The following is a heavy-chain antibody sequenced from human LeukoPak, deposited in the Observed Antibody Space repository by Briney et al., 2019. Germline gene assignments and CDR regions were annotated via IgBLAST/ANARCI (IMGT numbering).Heavy chain of an antibody. CDR3: ARVRTEWYIDL. CDR1: GFIFSPYW. J-gene: IGHJ2*01. D-gene: IGHD2-8*02. CDR2: MKEDGGEK. Sequence: GGSLRLSCAASGFIFSPYWVTWVRQAPGMGLEWVANMKEDGGEKFYVDSVRGRFTISRDNAKNSVYLQMNSLRVEDTGVYYCARVRTEWYIDLWGRGTLVTDST. V-gene: IGHV3-7*01.